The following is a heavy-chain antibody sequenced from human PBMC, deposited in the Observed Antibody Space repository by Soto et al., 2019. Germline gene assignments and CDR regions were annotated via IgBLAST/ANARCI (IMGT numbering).Heavy chain of an antibody. CDR1: EFDFSNFA. Sequence: QVQLEESGGGVVQPGRSLRLSCAASEFDFSNFAMHWVRQSPGKGLEWVAVISYDGDTQYYADSAKGRFTISRDNSKNTLYLQMNSLSTADTAVYYCGTGKSIFAPRAPFDPWGQGTLVSVSS. CDR2: ISYDGDTQ. V-gene: IGHV3-30-3*01. D-gene: IGHD3-3*01. J-gene: IGHJ5*02. CDR3: GTGKSIFAPRAPFDP.